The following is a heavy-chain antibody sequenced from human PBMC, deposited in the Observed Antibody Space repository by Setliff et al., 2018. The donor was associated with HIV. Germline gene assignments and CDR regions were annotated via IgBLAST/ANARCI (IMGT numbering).Heavy chain of an antibody. D-gene: IGHD6-6*01. V-gene: IGHV3-7*01. Sequence: PGGSLRLSCAASGFTFSSYWMSWVRQAPGKGLEWVANIKQDGSEKYYVDSVKGRFTISRDNAKNSLSLQMNSLRAGDTAVYYCARDRKFGSSGHYYYYMDVWGKGTTVTVSS. CDR3: ARDRKFGSSGHYYYYMDV. CDR1: GFTFSSYW. J-gene: IGHJ6*03. CDR2: IKQDGSEK.